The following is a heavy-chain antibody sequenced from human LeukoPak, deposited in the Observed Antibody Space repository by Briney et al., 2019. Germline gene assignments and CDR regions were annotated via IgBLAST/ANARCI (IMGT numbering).Heavy chain of an antibody. J-gene: IGHJ4*02. CDR3: VKDLYKGDSASWYFFHY. D-gene: IGHD6-13*01. CDR1: GFIISDYA. CDR2: ISGNGGST. Sequence: GGSLRLSCSASGFIISDYAMHWVRQAPGKGLEYVSAISGNGGSTYYADSVKGRFTISRDTSKNTLYLQMSSLRAEDTAMYHCVKDLYKGDSASWYFFHYWGQGTLVTVSS. V-gene: IGHV3-64D*06.